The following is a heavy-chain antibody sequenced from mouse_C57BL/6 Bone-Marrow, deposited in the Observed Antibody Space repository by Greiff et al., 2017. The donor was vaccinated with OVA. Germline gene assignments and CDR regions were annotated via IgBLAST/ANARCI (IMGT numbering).Heavy chain of an antibody. V-gene: IGHV1-61*01. Sequence: VQLQQPGAELVRPGSSVKLSCKASGYTFTSYWMDWVKQRPGQGLEWIGNIYPSDSETHYNQKFKDKATLTVDKSSSTAYMQLSSLTSEDSAVYYCARSDYGPYYFDYWGQGTTLTVSS. D-gene: IGHD2-4*01. J-gene: IGHJ2*01. CDR3: ARSDYGPYYFDY. CDR1: GYTFTSYW. CDR2: IYPSDSET.